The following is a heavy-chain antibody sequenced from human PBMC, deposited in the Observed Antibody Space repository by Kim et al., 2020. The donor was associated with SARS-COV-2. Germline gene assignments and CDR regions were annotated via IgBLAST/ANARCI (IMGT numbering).Heavy chain of an antibody. CDR3: AKSGAVGVYAHH. CDR1: GFTFSDSY. CDR2: ISGDSDTI. D-gene: IGHD2-2*01. Sequence: GGSLRLSCAAAGFTFSDSYMSWIRQAPGRELEWVSYISGDSDTIYYADSVEGRFTISRDNAKNSLYLQMSSLRAEDTAVYFCAKSGAVGVYAHHWGQGTRVTVSS. J-gene: IGHJ4*02. V-gene: IGHV3-11*01.